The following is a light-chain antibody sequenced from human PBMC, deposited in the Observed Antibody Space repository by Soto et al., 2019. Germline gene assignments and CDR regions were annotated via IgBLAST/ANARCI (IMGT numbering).Light chain of an antibody. J-gene: IGKJ5*01. CDR3: QQYVSPPIT. V-gene: IGKV3-15*01. CDR1: QSVSSN. Sequence: EIVMTQSPATLSVSPGERATLSCRASQSVSSNLAWYQQKPGQAPRLLIYGASSRATGIPVRFSGSGSGTEFTLTISSLQSEDFAVYYCQQYVSPPITFGQGTRLEIK. CDR2: GAS.